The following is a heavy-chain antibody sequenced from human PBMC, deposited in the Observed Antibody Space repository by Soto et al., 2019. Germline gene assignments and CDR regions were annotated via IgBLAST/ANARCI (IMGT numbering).Heavy chain of an antibody. V-gene: IGHV2-26*01. CDR2: IDSSGEK. CDR3: ARRHLAVAVSPWFDR. D-gene: IGHD6-19*01. J-gene: IGHJ5*02. Sequence: QVTLKESGPVLVKPTETLTLRCTVSGLSITDSEMGVSWIRQPPGQPLEWLAPIDSSGEKSYRTFLKSRLAISKDTSKSQIVLTMTNMDPADTATYYCARRHLAVAVSPWFDRWGQGIPVTVSS. CDR1: GLSITDSEMG.